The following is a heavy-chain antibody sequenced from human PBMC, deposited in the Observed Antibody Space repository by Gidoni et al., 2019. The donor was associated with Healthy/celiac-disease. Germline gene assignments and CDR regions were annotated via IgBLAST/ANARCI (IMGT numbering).Heavy chain of an antibody. D-gene: IGHD2-2*01. Sequence: EVQLVESGGGLVQPGGSLRRSCAAYGFPFSSYSMNWVRQAPGKGLEWVSYISSSSSTIYYADSVKGRFTISRDNAKNSLYLQMNSLRAEDTAVYYCATLDVVVPAAVDYWGQGTLVTVSS. CDR1: GFPFSSYS. CDR3: ATLDVVVPAAVDY. CDR2: ISSSSSTI. V-gene: IGHV3-48*04. J-gene: IGHJ4*02.